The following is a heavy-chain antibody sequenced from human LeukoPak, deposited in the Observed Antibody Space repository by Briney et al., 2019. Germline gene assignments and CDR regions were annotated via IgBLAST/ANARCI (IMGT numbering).Heavy chain of an antibody. J-gene: IGHJ5*02. CDR3: ARSGGRKGRDHSWFDP. V-gene: IGHV1-46*01. CDR1: GYTFTSYY. D-gene: IGHD2-15*01. Sequence: ASVKVSCKASGYTFTSYYMHWVRQAPGQGLEWMGIINPSGGSTSYAQKFQGRVTMTRDTSTSTVYMELSSLRSEDTAVYYCARSGGRKGRDHSWFDPWGQGTLVTVSS. CDR2: INPSGGST.